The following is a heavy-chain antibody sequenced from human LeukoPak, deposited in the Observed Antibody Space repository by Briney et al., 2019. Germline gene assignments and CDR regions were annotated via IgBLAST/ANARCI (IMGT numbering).Heavy chain of an antibody. Sequence: GGSLRLSCAASGFTFSSYAMHWVRQAPGKGLEYVSAISSNGGSTYYANSVKGRFTISRDNSKNTLYLQMGSLRAEDMAVYYCARGGGYYYDSSGYYPIDYWAREPWSPSPQ. V-gene: IGHV3-64*01. CDR1: GFTFSSYA. CDR2: ISSNGGST. J-gene: IGHJ4*02. CDR3: ARGGGYYYDSSGYYPIDY. D-gene: IGHD3-22*01.